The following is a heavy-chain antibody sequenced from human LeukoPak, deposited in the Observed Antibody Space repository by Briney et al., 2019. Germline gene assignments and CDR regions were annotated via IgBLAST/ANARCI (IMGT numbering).Heavy chain of an antibody. CDR2: INSDGSTT. V-gene: IGHV3-74*01. D-gene: IGHD2-15*01. CDR3: AKGEARYCSGGSCYNYYYGMDV. CDR1: GFSFSSYW. Sequence: GGSLRLSCAASGFSFSSYWMHWVRQAPGEGLVWVSRINSDGSTTSYADSVKGRFTISRDNSKNTLYLQMNSLRAEDTAVYYCAKGEARYCSGGSCYNYYYGMDVWGQGTTVTVSS. J-gene: IGHJ6*02.